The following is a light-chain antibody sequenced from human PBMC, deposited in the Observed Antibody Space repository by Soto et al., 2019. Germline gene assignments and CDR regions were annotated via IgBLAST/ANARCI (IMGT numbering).Light chain of an antibody. CDR1: SSDVGSYDY. Sequence: QSALTQPASVSGSPGQSITFSGTGTSSDVGSYDYVSWHQQHPGKAPKLIIYDVNNRPSGVPSRFSGSKSGNTASLIISGLQTEDEAEYYCCAYSTSGTHVFGTGTKVTVL. CDR3: CAYSTSGTHV. V-gene: IGLV2-14*03. J-gene: IGLJ1*01. CDR2: DVN.